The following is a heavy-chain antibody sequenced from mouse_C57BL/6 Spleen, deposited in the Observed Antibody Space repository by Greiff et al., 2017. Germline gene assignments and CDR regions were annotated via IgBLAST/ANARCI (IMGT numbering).Heavy chain of an antibody. J-gene: IGHJ4*01. CDR2: IYPRSGNT. D-gene: IGHD3-2*02. V-gene: IGHV1-81*01. CDR1: GYTFTSYG. CDR3: ARDGSGRPSYSMDY. Sequence: QVQLQQSGAELARPGASVKLSCKASGYTFTSYGISWVKQRTGQGLEWIGEIYPRSGNTYYNEEFKGKATLTADKSSSTAYMELRSLTSEYSAVCFCARDGSGRPSYSMDYWGQGTSVTVSS.